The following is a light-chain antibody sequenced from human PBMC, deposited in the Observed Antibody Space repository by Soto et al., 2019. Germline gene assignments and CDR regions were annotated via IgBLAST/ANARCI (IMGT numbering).Light chain of an antibody. V-gene: IGLV2-8*01. Sequence: HSLLTQPPSASGSPGQSVTISCPGTSSDVGGYNYVSWYQQHPGKAPKVIIYEVSKRPSGVPDRFSGSKSGSTASLTVSGLQAEDEADYYCSSYAVTNIFVFGTGTKVT. CDR3: SSYAVTNIFV. CDR2: EVS. J-gene: IGLJ1*01. CDR1: SSDVGGYNY.